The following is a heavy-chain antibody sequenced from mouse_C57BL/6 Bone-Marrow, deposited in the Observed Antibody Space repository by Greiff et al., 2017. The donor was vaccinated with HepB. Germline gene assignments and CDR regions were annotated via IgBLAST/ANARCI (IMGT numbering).Heavy chain of an antibody. Sequence: EVQLQQSGPELVKPGDSVKISCKASGYSFTGYFMNWVMQSHGKSLEWIGRINPYNGDTFYNQKFKGKATLTVDKSSSTAHMELRSLTSEDSAVYYCARRGLRQGGWYAMDYWGQGTSVTVSS. J-gene: IGHJ4*01. CDR3: ARRGLRQGGWYAMDY. CDR1: GYSFTGYF. D-gene: IGHD2-4*01. CDR2: INPYNGDT. V-gene: IGHV1-20*01.